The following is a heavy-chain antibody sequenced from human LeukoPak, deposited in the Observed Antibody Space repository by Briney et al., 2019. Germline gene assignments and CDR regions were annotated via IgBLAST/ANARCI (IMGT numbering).Heavy chain of an antibody. CDR2: ISSSSSYI. Sequence: GGSLRLSCAASGFTFSSYSMNWVRQAPGKGLEWVSSISSSSSYIYYADSVKGRFTISRDNAKNSLYLQMNSLRAEDTAVYYCASTDSSSTEGDWFDPWGQGTLVTVSS. CDR3: ASTDSSSTEGDWFDP. J-gene: IGHJ5*02. D-gene: IGHD6-13*01. CDR1: GFTFSSYS. V-gene: IGHV3-21*01.